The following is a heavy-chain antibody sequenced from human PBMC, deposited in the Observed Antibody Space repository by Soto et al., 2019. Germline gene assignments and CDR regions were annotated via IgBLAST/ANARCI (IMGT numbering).Heavy chain of an antibody. Sequence: QVQLVESGGGVVQPGRSLRLSCAASGFTFSSYAMHWVRQAPGKGLEWVAVISYDGSNKYYADSVKGRFTISRDNSKNTLYLQINSLRVEDTAVYYCARGVVTAILYYYGMDVWGQGTTVTVSS. D-gene: IGHD2-21*02. CDR1: GFTFSSYA. CDR3: ARGVVTAILYYYGMDV. J-gene: IGHJ6*02. V-gene: IGHV3-30-3*01. CDR2: ISYDGSNK.